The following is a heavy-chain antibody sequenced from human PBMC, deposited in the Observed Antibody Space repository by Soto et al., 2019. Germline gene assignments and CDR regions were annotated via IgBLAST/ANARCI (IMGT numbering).Heavy chain of an antibody. J-gene: IGHJ4*02. D-gene: IGHD6-13*01. Sequence: GGSLRLSCAAPGFTFSDHYMDWVRQAPGKGLEWVGRIRNKGNSYTTEYAASVKGRFTISRDDSQNSLYLQMNSLKTEDTAVYYCAKDLGFYSSTWHYFDYWGQGTLVTVSS. CDR2: IRNKGNSYTT. CDR1: GFTFSDHY. CDR3: AKDLGFYSSTWHYFDY. V-gene: IGHV3-72*01.